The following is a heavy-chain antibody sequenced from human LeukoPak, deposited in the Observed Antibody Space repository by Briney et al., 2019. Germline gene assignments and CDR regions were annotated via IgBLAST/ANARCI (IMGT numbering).Heavy chain of an antibody. D-gene: IGHD5-12*01. V-gene: IGHV3-9*01. J-gene: IGHJ4*02. Sequence: GGSLRLSCAASGFTFDDYAMHWVRQAPGKGLEWVSGISWNSGSIGYADSVKGRFTISRDNAKNSLYLQMNSLRAEDTALYYCAKSGFGSIVATIPFDYWGQGTLVTVSS. CDR1: GFTFDDYA. CDR2: ISWNSGSI. CDR3: AKSGFGSIVATIPFDY.